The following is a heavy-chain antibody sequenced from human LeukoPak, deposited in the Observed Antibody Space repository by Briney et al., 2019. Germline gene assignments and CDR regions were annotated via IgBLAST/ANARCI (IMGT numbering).Heavy chain of an antibody. J-gene: IGHJ4*02. CDR3: ARQGGFKKMGLDY. V-gene: IGHV4-59*08. CDR1: GGSINNYY. Sequence: KPSETLSLTCTVSGGSINNYYWSWIRQPPGKGLEWIGYIYYRGSTNYNPSLKSRVTISLDTSKNQFSLKLSSVTAADTAVYYCARQGGFKKMGLDYWGQGTLVTVSS. D-gene: IGHD5-24*01. CDR2: IYYRGST.